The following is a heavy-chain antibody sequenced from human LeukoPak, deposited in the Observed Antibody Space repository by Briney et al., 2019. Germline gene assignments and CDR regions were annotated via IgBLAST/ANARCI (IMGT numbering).Heavy chain of an antibody. CDR2: INPNSGGT. V-gene: IGHV1-2*02. CDR3: ARSRLLSLYFDY. CDR1: GYTFTGYY. Sequence: ASVKVSCKASGYTFTGYYMHWVRQAPGQGLEWMGWINPNSGGTNYAQKFQGRVTMTRDTSIGTAYMELSRLRSDDTAVYYCARSRLLSLYFDYWGQGTLVTVSS. D-gene: IGHD2-21*02. J-gene: IGHJ4*02.